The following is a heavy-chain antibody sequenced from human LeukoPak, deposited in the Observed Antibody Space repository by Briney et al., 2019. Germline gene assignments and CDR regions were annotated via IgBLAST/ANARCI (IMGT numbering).Heavy chain of an antibody. CDR3: AHRRGIVGHGYYFDY. V-gene: IGHV2-5*01. CDR2: IYGNDDK. J-gene: IGHJ4*02. D-gene: IGHD1-26*01. CDR1: GFSLRTNAVG. Sequence: SGPTLVHPTPPLTLTCTFSGFSLRTNAVGVGWIRQPPGKALEWLALIYGNDDKRYSPSLKSRLTITKDTSKNQVVLTMTNMDPVDTATYYCAHRRGIVGHGYYFDYWGQGTLVTVSS.